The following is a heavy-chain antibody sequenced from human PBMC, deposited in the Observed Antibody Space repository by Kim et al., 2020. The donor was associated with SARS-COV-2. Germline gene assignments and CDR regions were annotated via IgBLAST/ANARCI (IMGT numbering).Heavy chain of an antibody. CDR2: ISSSSSTI. V-gene: IGHV3-48*02. D-gene: IGHD3-22*01. CDR3: ARDTGWGNYYDSSGYYAGNYFDY. J-gene: IGHJ4*02. Sequence: GGSLRLSCAASGFTFSSYSMNWVRQAPGKGLEWVSYISSSSSTIYYADSVKGRFTISRDNAKNSLYLQMNSLRDEDTAVYYCARDTGWGNYYDSSGYYAGNYFDYWGQGTLVTFSS. CDR1: GFTFSSYS.